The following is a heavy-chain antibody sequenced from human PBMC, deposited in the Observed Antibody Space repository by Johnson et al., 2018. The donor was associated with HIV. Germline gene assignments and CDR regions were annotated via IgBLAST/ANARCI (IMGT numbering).Heavy chain of an antibody. CDR1: GFSFSDYY. V-gene: IGHV3-11*04. CDR3: ARVSGGNDYGDYAGAFDI. Sequence: QVQLVESGGGLVKPGGSLRLSCAASGFSFSDYYMTWIRQAPGKGLELVSGISWNSGSIGYADSVKGRFTISRDNAKNSLYLQMNSLRAEDTAVYYCARVSGGNDYGDYAGAFDIWGQGTMVTVSS. D-gene: IGHD4-17*01. CDR2: ISWNSGSI. J-gene: IGHJ3*02.